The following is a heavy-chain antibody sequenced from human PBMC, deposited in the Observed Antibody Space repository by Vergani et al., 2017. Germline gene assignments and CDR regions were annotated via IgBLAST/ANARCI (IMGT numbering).Heavy chain of an antibody. CDR2: IIPILGIA. Sequence: QVQLVQSGAEVKKPGSSVKVSCKASGGTFSSYTISWVRQAPGQGIEWMGRIIPILGIANYAQKFQGRVTITADTSTDTAYMELSSLRSEDTAVYYCATSLGYCSVGSCYRGFRFYYWGQGTLVTVSS. CDR1: GGTFSSYT. J-gene: IGHJ4*02. CDR3: ATSLGYCSVGSCYRGFRFYY. V-gene: IGHV1-69*02. D-gene: IGHD2-15*01.